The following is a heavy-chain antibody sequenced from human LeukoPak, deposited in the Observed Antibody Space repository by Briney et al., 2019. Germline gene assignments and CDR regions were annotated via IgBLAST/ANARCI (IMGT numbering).Heavy chain of an antibody. CDR2: INHSGST. D-gene: IGHD3-22*01. Sequence: PSETLSLTCAVYGGSFSGYYWSWIRQPPGKGLEWIGEINHSGSTNYNPSVKSRVTISVDTSKNQFSLKLSSVTAADTAVYYCARVGTTQRRYYDSSGYYFNSETDAFDIWGQGTMVTVSS. J-gene: IGHJ3*02. CDR1: GGSFSGYY. V-gene: IGHV4-34*01. CDR3: ARVGTTQRRYYDSSGYYFNSETDAFDI.